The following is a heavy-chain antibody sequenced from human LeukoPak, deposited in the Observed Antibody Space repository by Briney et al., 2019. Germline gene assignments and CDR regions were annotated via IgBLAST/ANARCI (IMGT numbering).Heavy chain of an antibody. CDR3: ARVRVGSCSSTSCSYYFDY. CDR2: ISSSGSTI. D-gene: IGHD2-2*01. J-gene: IGHJ4*02. Sequence: GGSLRLSCAASGFTFSSYAMSWVRQAPGKGLEWVSYISSSGSTIYYADSVKGRFTISRDNAKNSLYLQMNSLRAEDTAVYYCARVRVGSCSSTSCSYYFDYWGQGTLVTVSS. CDR1: GFTFSSYA. V-gene: IGHV3-48*04.